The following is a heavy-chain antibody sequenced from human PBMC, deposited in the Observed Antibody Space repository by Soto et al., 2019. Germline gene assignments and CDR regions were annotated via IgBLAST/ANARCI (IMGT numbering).Heavy chain of an antibody. CDR1: GFTFSSYA. Sequence: EVQLLESGGGLVQPGGSLRLSCAASGFTFSSYAMSWVRQAPGKGLEWVSAISGSGGSTYYADSVKGRFTISRDNSKNTLYLQMNSLRAEDTAVYYCAKDWYRGVATTMYYFDYWGQGTLVTVSS. D-gene: IGHD5-12*01. CDR3: AKDWYRGVATTMYYFDY. V-gene: IGHV3-23*01. J-gene: IGHJ4*02. CDR2: ISGSGGST.